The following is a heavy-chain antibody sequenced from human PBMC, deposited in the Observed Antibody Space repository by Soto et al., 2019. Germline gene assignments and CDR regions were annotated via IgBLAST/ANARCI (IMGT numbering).Heavy chain of an antibody. Sequence: GASVKVSCKASGYTITSYGISWVRQAPGQGLEWMGWISAYNGNTNYAQKLQGRVTMTTDTSTSTAYMELNSLRAEDTAVYYCARDYYKYYDSSGYYRSPAYWGQGTLVTVSS. CDR3: ARDYYKYYDSSGYYRSPAY. J-gene: IGHJ4*02. CDR1: GYTITSYG. CDR2: ISAYNGNT. D-gene: IGHD3-22*01. V-gene: IGHV1-18*01.